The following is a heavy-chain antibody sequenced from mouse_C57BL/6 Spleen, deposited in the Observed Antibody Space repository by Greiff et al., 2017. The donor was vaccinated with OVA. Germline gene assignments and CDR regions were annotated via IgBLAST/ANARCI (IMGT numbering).Heavy chain of an antibody. CDR3: ARQGGLQYYFDY. CDR1: GFTFSSYT. Sequence: EVMLVESGGGLVKPGGSLKLSCAASGFTFSSYTMSWVRQTPEKRLEWVATISGGGGNTYYPDSVKGRFTISRDNAKNTLYLQMSSLRSEDTALYYCARQGGLQYYFDYWGQGTTLTVSS. J-gene: IGHJ2*01. D-gene: IGHD3-3*01. CDR2: ISGGGGNT. V-gene: IGHV5-9*01.